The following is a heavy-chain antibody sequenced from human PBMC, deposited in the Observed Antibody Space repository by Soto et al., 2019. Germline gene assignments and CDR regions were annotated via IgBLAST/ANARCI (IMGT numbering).Heavy chain of an antibody. CDR1: VGSISSSNYY. D-gene: IGHD3-3*01. CDR3: ARHSASSWSYYYYMDV. Sequence: PSETLSLTCTVSVGSISSSNYYWGWIRQPPGKGLEWIGSIYYSGSTYYNPSLKSRVTISVDTSKNQFSLKLSSVIAADTAVYYCARHSASSWSYYYYMDVWGKGTTVTVSS. J-gene: IGHJ6*03. CDR2: IYYSGST. V-gene: IGHV4-39*01.